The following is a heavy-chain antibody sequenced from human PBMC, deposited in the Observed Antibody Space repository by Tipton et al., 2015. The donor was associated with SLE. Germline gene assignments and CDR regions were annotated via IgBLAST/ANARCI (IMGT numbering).Heavy chain of an antibody. J-gene: IGHJ4*02. CDR3: ARRAENLDY. V-gene: IGHV4-34*01. CDR1: GGSFSNYY. D-gene: IGHD1-14*01. CDR2: INHSGST. Sequence: TLSLTCAVYGGSFSNYYWSWIRQPPGKGLEWIGEINHSGSTNYNPSLKSRVTISVDTSKNQFSLKVSSVTAADTAVYYCARRAENLDYWGQGTLVTISS.